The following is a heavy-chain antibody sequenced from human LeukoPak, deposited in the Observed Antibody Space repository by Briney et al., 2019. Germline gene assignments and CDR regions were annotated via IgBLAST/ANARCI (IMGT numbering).Heavy chain of an antibody. CDR2: IYSGGST. CDR3: ARGGILRYFDWLLGPHYFDY. CDR1: GFSFSTYD. J-gene: IGHJ4*02. Sequence: PSGGSLRLSCVASGFSFSTYDMNWVRQAPGKGLEWVSVIYSGGSTYYADSVKGRFTISRDNSKNTLYLQMNSLRAEDTAVYYCARGGILRYFDWLLGPHYFDYWGQGTLVTVSS. V-gene: IGHV3-66*01. D-gene: IGHD3-9*01.